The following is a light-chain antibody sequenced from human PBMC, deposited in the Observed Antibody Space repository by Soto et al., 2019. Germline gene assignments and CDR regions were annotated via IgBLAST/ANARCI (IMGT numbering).Light chain of an antibody. CDR1: SSNIGGTNY. CDR2: SNN. J-gene: IGLJ1*01. Sequence: QSVLTQAPAASGTPGQKVFISCSGSSSNIGGTNYAYWYQQLPGAAPKLLMHSNNLRPSGVPDRFSGSKSGNTASLTISGLQAEDEADYYCCSYAGSSDVFGTGTKVTVL. CDR3: CSYAGSSDV. V-gene: IGLV1-47*02.